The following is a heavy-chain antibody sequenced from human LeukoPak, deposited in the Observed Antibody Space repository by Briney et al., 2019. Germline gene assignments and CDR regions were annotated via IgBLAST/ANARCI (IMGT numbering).Heavy chain of an antibody. CDR1: GFTFSSYA. J-gene: IGHJ6*02. V-gene: IGHV3-30*04. CDR3: ARASTGYSSSWYFPSYYYYGMDV. Sequence: GGSLRLSCAASGFTFSSYAKHWVRQAPGKGLEWVAVISYDGSNKYYADSVKGRFTISRDNSKNTLHLQMDSLRAEDTAVYYCARASTGYSSSWYFPSYYYYGMDVWGQGTTVTVSS. CDR2: ISYDGSNK. D-gene: IGHD6-13*01.